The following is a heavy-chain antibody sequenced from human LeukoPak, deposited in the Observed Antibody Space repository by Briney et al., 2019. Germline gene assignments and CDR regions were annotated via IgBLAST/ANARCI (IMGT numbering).Heavy chain of an antibody. D-gene: IGHD3-10*01. CDR3: ARGTLLWFGELLGRFDP. V-gene: IGHV4-30-4*01. J-gene: IGHJ5*02. CDR1: GGSISSGDYY. CDR2: IYYSGST. Sequence: PSETLSLTCTVSGGSISSGDYYWSWIRQPPGKGLEWIGYIYYSGSTYYNPSFKSRVTISVDTSKNQFSLKLSSVTAADTAVYYCARGTLLWFGELLGRFDPWGQGTLVTVSS.